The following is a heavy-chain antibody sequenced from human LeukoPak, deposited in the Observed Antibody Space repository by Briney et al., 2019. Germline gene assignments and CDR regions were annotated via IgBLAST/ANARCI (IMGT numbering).Heavy chain of an antibody. Sequence: GGSLRLSCAASGFTFSSYGMHWVRQAPGKGLEWVAFIRYDGSNKYYADSVKGRFTISRDNSKNMLYVQMNSLRTEDTAVYYCAKDRGYSSAWYVMGLDYWGQGTLVTVSS. CDR2: IRYDGSNK. CDR1: GFTFSSYG. J-gene: IGHJ4*02. D-gene: IGHD6-19*01. CDR3: AKDRGYSSAWYVMGLDY. V-gene: IGHV3-30*02.